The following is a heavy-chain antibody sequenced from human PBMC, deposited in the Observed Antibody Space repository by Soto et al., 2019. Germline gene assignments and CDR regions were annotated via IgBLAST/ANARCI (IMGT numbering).Heavy chain of an antibody. D-gene: IGHD1-7*01. CDR1: GGSISSGDYY. CDR2: IYYSGST. V-gene: IGHV4-30-4*01. CDR3: ARGITGITTYGY. Sequence: SETLSLTCTVSGGSISSGDYYWSWIRQPPGKGLEWIGYIYYSGSTYYNPSLKSRVTISVDTSKNQFSLKLSSVTAADTAVYYCARGITGITTYGYWGQGTLVTVSS. J-gene: IGHJ4*02.